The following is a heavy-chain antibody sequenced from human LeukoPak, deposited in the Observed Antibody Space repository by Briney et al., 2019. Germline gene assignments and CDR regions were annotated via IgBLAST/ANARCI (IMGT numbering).Heavy chain of an antibody. CDR2: IYYSGST. D-gene: IGHD6-19*01. CDR3: ARLSGYSSGYNYYYYMDV. Sequence: SETLSLTCTVSGDSISSSNYYWGWIRQPPGKGLEWIGSIYYSGSTYYNPSLKTRVTVSVDTSKNQLSLKLSSVTAADTAVYYCARLSGYSSGYNYYYYMDVWGKGTTVTVSS. CDR1: GDSISSSNYY. V-gene: IGHV4-39*01. J-gene: IGHJ6*03.